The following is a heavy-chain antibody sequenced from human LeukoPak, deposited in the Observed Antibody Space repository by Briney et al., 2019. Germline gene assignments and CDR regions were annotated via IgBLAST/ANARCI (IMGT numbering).Heavy chain of an antibody. J-gene: IGHJ4*02. V-gene: IGHV3-30*18. CDR1: GFTFSSYG. CDR3: AKDLSIAAAGHDY. Sequence: PGRSLRLSCAASGFTFSSYGMHWVRQAPGKGLGWVAVISYDGSNKYYADSVKGRFTISRDNSKNTLYLQMNSLRAEDTAVYYCAKDLSIAAAGHDYWGQGTLVTVSS. D-gene: IGHD6-13*01. CDR2: ISYDGSNK.